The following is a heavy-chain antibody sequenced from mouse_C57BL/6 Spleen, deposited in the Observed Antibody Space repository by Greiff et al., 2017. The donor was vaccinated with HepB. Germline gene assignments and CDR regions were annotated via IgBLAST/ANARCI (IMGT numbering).Heavy chain of an antibody. V-gene: IGHV1-9*01. D-gene: IGHD1-1*01. CDR1: GYTFTGYW. Sequence: QVQLQQSGAELMKPGASVKLSCKATGYTFTGYWIEWVKQRPGHGLEWIGEILPGSGSTNYNEKFKGKATFTADTSSNPAYMQLSSLTTEDSAICYCARGDTAVVPRFAYWGQGTLVTVSA. CDR3: ARGDTAVVPRFAY. CDR2: ILPGSGST. J-gene: IGHJ3*01.